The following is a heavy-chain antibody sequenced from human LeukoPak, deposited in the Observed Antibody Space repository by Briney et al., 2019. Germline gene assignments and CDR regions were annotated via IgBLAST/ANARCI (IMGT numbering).Heavy chain of an antibody. V-gene: IGHV3-48*03. CDR2: ISSSGSTI. CDR1: GFTFSSYE. J-gene: IGHJ4*02. Sequence: PGGSLRLSCAASGFTFSSYEMNWVRQAPGKGLEWVSYISSSGSTIYYADSVKGRFTISRDNAKNSLYLQMNSLRAEDTAVYYCARPRVGYYGSGSYGYWGQGTLVTVSS. D-gene: IGHD3-10*01. CDR3: ARPRVGYYGSGSYGY.